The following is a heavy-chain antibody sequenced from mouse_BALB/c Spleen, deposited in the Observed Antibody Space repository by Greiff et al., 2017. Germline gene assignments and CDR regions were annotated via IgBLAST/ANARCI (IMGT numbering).Heavy chain of an antibody. D-gene: IGHD1-2*01. Sequence: QVQLQQSGPGLVAPSQSLSITCTVSGFSLTSYGVHWVRQPPGKGLEWLGVIWAGGSTNYNSALMSRLSISKDNSKSQVFLKMNSLQTDDTAMYYCAREGLRLLYAMDYWGQGTSVTVSS. CDR3: AREGLRLLYAMDY. V-gene: IGHV2-9*02. CDR1: GFSLTSYG. J-gene: IGHJ4*01. CDR2: IWAGGST.